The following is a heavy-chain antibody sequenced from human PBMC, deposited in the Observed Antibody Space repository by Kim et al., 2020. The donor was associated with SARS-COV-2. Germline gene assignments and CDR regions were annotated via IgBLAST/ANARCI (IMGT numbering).Heavy chain of an antibody. CDR3: AREHYYDSSPYGMDV. D-gene: IGHD3-22*01. CDR1: GFTFSSYG. V-gene: IGHV3-33*01. J-gene: IGHJ6*02. CDR2: IWYDGSNK. Sequence: GGSLRLSCAASGFTFSSYGMHWVRQAPGKGLEWVAVIWYDGSNKYYADSVKGRFTISRDNSKNTLYLQMNSLRAEDTAVYYCAREHYYDSSPYGMDVWGQGTTVTVSS.